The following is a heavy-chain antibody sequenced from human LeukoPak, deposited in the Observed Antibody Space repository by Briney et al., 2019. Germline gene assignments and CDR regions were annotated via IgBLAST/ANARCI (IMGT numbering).Heavy chain of an antibody. CDR3: ALAGVDSSSSGPNFDY. Sequence: PSETLSLTCAVYGGSFSGYYWSWLRQPPGKGLEWIGEINHSGSTNYNPSLKSRVTISVDTSKNQFSLKLSSVTAADTAVYYCALAGVDSSSSGPNFDYWGQGTLVTVSS. D-gene: IGHD6-6*01. V-gene: IGHV4-34*01. J-gene: IGHJ4*02. CDR1: GGSFSGYY. CDR2: INHSGST.